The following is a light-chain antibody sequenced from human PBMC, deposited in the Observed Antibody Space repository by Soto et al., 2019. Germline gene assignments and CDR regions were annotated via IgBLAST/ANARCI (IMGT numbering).Light chain of an antibody. Sequence: DVVLTQSPLSLPVTLGQAASLSCRSSQSLLNSDGNTYLTWFQQRPGQSPRRLIYKVSNRDSGVPDRFSGSGSATDFTLKISRVEAEDVGVYYCLQGTHWPTFGQGTRLEIK. CDR1: QSLLNSDGNTY. CDR3: LQGTHWPT. CDR2: KVS. J-gene: IGKJ5*01. V-gene: IGKV2-30*01.